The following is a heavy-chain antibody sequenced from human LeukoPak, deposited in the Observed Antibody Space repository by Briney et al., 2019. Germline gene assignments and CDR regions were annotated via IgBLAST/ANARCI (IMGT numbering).Heavy chain of an antibody. Sequence: PGGSLRLSCAASGFTFSDYYMSWIRQAPGKGLEWVSYISSSGSTIYYADSVKGRFTISRDNAKNSLYLQMNSLRAEDTAVYYCARTRTATAIWGDFDYWGQGTLATVSS. J-gene: IGHJ4*02. V-gene: IGHV3-11*01. CDR3: ARTRTATAIWGDFDY. CDR2: ISSSGSTI. D-gene: IGHD2-2*02. CDR1: GFTFSDYY.